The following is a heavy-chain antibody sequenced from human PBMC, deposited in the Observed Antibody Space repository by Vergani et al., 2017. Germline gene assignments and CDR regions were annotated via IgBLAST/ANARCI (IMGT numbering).Heavy chain of an antibody. CDR3: ARLYGRDSSGSKYFDY. J-gene: IGHJ4*02. CDR2: IHPADSDT. D-gene: IGHD3-22*01. Sequence: EVQLVQSGAEVKKPGESLTISCQISGYSFTNYWIGWVRQMPGEGLEWMGIIHPADSDTRYSPSFQGQVTISVDKSISTAYLQRSSLRASDSAMYYCARLYGRDSSGSKYFDYWVQGTLVTVSS. CDR1: GYSFTNYW. V-gene: IGHV5-51*01.